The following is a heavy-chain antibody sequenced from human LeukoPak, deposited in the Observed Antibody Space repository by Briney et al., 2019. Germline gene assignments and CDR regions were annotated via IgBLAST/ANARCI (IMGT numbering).Heavy chain of an antibody. V-gene: IGHV3-21*01. CDR2: ISSSSSYI. CDR3: AELGITMIGGV. Sequence: GGSLRLSCAASGFTVSSNYMTWVRQAPGKGLEWASSISSSSSYIYYADSVKGRFTISRDNAKNSLYLQMNSLRAEDTAVYYCAELGITMIGGVWGKGTTVTISS. J-gene: IGHJ6*04. D-gene: IGHD3-10*02. CDR1: GFTVSSNY.